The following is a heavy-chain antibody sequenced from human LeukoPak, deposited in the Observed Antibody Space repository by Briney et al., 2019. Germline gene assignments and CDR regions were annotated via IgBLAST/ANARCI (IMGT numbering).Heavy chain of an antibody. V-gene: IGHV3-48*03. CDR2: ISSSGSTI. CDR3: AKDLGLPGYMDV. J-gene: IGHJ6*03. CDR1: GFTFDIYE. D-gene: IGHD3-10*01. Sequence: GGSLRLSCAASGFTFDIYEMNWVRQAPGKGLEWLSYISSSGSTIYYADSMKGRFTVSRDNARNSLYLQMNSLRAEDTAVYYCAKDLGLPGYMDVWGKGTTVTISS.